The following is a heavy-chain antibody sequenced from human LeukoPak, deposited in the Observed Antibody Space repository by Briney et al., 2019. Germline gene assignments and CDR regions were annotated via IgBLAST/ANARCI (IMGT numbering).Heavy chain of an antibody. CDR2: ISYSGNT. CDR3: ARRAYRGDDCFPFDY. J-gene: IGHJ4*02. D-gene: IGHD2-21*02. CDR1: GGSISTYY. V-gene: IGHV4-59*01. Sequence: SETLSLTCTVTGGSISTYYWSWIRQPPGKGLEWMGYISYSGNTNYNPSLKSRVTISIDTSNNQVSLNLSSVTAADTAVYYCARRAYRGDDCFPFDYWGQGTLVTVSS.